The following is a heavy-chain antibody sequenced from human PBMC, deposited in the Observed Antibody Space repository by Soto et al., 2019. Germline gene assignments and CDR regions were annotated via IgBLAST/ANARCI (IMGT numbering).Heavy chain of an antibody. V-gene: IGHV3-7*04. CDR1: GFTLSSYW. D-gene: IGHD3-22*01. Sequence: PGGFLRLSCAASGFTLSSYWMSWVRQAPGKGLEWVANIKQDGSEKYYVDSVKGRFTISRDNAKNSLYLQMNSLRAEDTAVYYCARDGFDYYDSSGYCADYWGQGP. CDR3: ARDGFDYYDSSGYCADY. J-gene: IGHJ4*02. CDR2: IKQDGSEK.